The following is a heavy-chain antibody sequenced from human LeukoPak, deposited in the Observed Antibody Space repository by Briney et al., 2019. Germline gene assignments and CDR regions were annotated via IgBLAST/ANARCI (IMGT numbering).Heavy chain of an antibody. V-gene: IGHV1-3*01. J-gene: IGHJ6*04. CDR3: ARSWIEDYYYGMGV. CDR1: GYTFTSYA. D-gene: IGHD2-2*03. CDR2: INADNGNT. Sequence: GASVKVSCKASGYTFTSYAIHWVRQAPGQRLEWMGRINADNGNTKYSQSFQGRVTITRDTSAATAYMELSSLRSEDTAVYYCARSWIEDYYYGMGVWGKGTSVTVSS.